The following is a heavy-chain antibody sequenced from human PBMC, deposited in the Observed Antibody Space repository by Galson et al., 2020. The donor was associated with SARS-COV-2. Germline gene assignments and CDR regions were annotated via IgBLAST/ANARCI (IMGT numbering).Heavy chain of an antibody. Sequence: SETLSLTCTVSGGSISSYYWSWIRQPPGKGLEWIGYIYYSGSTNYNPSLKSRVTISVDTSKNQFSLKLSSVTAADTAVYYCARDLGWLVSGGYYYYGMDVWGQGTTVTVS. CDR3: ARDLGWLVSGGYYYYGMDV. V-gene: IGHV4-59*13. CDR1: GGSISSYY. J-gene: IGHJ6*02. CDR2: IYYSGST. D-gene: IGHD6-19*01.